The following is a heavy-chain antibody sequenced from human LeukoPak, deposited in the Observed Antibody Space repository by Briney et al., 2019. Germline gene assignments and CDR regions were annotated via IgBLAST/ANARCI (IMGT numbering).Heavy chain of an antibody. CDR2: ISAYNGNT. J-gene: IGHJ3*02. D-gene: IGHD6-13*01. CDR1: GYTFTSYG. V-gene: IGHV1-18*01. CDR3: ARDLERFRAAAGNDAFDI. Sequence: GASVKVSCKASGYTFTSYGISWVRPAPGQGLEWMGWISAYNGNTNYAQKLQGRVTMTTDTSTSTAYMELRSLRSDDTAVYYCARDLERFRAAAGNDAFDIWGQGTMVTVSS.